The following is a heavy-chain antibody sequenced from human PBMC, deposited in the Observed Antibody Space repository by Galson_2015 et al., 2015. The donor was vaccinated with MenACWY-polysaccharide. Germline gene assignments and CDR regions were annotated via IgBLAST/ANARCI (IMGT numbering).Heavy chain of an antibody. D-gene: IGHD4-17*01. CDR3: ARDVTKKGRGAGRSDD. J-gene: IGHJ4*02. V-gene: IGHV1-18*01. CDR2: ISGKNGNT. Sequence: SVKVSCKASGYTFTSYGISWVRQAPGQGLEWMGWISGKNGNTNYAQNLQGRVIMTTDTSTSTAYMELRSLKSDDTAVYFCARDVTKKGRGAGRSDDGGQGTQGTGAS. CDR1: GYTFTSYG.